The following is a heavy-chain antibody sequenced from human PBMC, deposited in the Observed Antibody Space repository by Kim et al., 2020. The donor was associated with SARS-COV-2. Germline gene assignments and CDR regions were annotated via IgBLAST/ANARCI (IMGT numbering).Heavy chain of an antibody. CDR1: GGSISSYY. Sequence: SETLSLTCTVSGGSISSYYWSWIRQPPGKGLEWIGYIYYSGSTNYNPSLKSRVTISVDTSKNQFSLKLSSVTAADTAVYYCARVGIYGGYVERDNAFDIWGQGTMVTVSS. CDR3: ARVGIYGGYVERDNAFDI. D-gene: IGHD5-12*01. CDR2: IYYSGST. V-gene: IGHV4-59*08. J-gene: IGHJ3*02.